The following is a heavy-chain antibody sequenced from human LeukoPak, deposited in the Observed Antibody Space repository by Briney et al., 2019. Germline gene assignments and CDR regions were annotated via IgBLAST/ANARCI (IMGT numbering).Heavy chain of an antibody. CDR1: GFTFSSYW. CDR3: AREYHDFWSGYYTNWFDP. D-gene: IGHD3-3*01. CDR2: INSDGSST. J-gene: IGHJ5*02. Sequence: TGGSLRLSCAASGFTFSSYWMHWVRQAPGKGLVWVSRINSDGSSTSYADSVKGRFTISRDNAKNTLYLQMNSLRAEDTAVYYCAREYHDFWSGYYTNWFDPWGQGTLVTVSS. V-gene: IGHV3-74*01.